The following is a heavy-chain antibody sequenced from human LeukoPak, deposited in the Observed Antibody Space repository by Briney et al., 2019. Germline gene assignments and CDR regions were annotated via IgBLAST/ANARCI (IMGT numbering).Heavy chain of an antibody. J-gene: IGHJ4*02. D-gene: IGHD3-3*01. CDR2: ISGSGGST. CDR1: GFTFSSYA. Sequence: GGSLRLSCAASGFTFSSYAMSWVRQAPGKGLEWVSAISGSGGSTYYADSVKGRFTISRDNSKNTLYLQMNSLRADDTAVYYCAKDFGVDGGGWYFVYWGQGTLVTVSS. V-gene: IGHV3-23*01. CDR3: AKDFGVDGGGWYFVY.